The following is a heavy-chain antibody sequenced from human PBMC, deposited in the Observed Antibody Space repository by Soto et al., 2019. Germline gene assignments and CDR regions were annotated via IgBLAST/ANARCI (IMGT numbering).Heavy chain of an antibody. D-gene: IGHD6-13*01. CDR3: ARPVGVEQQLVHDAFDI. Sequence: SETLSLTCTVSGGSISSYYWSWIRRPPGKGLEWIGYIYYTAYTYYNPSLKSRVTISVDTSKNQFSLRLNSVTAADTAVYYCARPVGVEQQLVHDAFDIWGQGIKVTVSS. J-gene: IGHJ3*02. V-gene: IGHV4-59*08. CDR1: GGSISSYY. CDR2: IYYTAYT.